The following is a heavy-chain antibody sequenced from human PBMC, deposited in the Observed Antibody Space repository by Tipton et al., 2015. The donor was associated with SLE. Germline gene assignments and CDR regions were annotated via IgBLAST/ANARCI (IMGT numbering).Heavy chain of an antibody. D-gene: IGHD3-10*01. CDR3: ARDPYGSGIP. Sequence: TLSLTCTVSGASIGRTNYYWGWIRQPPGKGLEWIGSIHYSENTYYNPSLKSRVTISVDTSKNQFSLKLRSVTAADTAVYYCARDPYGSGIPWGQGTLVTVSS. CDR2: IHYSENT. CDR1: GASIGRTNYY. J-gene: IGHJ5*02. V-gene: IGHV4-39*07.